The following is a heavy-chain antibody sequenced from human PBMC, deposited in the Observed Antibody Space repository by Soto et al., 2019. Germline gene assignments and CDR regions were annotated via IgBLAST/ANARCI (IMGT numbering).Heavy chain of an antibody. J-gene: IGHJ4*02. Sequence: ASVKVSCKASGYTFTSYAMHWLRQAPGQRLEWMGWINAGNGNTKYSQKFRGRVTMARDTSTSTVYMDLSSLRSDDTAVYYCARDLAAADYWGQGTLVTVSS. CDR3: ARDLAAADY. CDR1: GYTFTSYA. CDR2: INAGNGNT. D-gene: IGHD6-13*01. V-gene: IGHV1-3*01.